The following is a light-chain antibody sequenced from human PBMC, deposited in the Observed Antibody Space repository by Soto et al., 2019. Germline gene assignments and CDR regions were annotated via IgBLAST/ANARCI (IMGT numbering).Light chain of an antibody. J-gene: IGKJ1*01. CDR3: QQYNDSPLT. Sequence: EIVLTQSPGTLSVSPGERATLSCRASQSVRSNLAWYQQKPGQAPSLLIYGAFTRATGIPARFSGTGSGTEFTLTINSLQAEDVAVYYCQQYNDSPLTFGQGTKVDI. CDR1: QSVRSN. V-gene: IGKV3-15*01. CDR2: GAF.